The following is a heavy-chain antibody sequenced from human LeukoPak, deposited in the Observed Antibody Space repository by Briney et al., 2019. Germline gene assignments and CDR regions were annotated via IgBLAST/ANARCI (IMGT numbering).Heavy chain of an antibody. CDR2: IYYSGST. J-gene: IGHJ4*02. CDR3: ARWAYSSAWYQYFDY. D-gene: IGHD6-19*01. Sequence: SETLSLTCTVSGGSISSYFWSWIRQPPGKGLEWLGYIYYSGSTNYNPSLKSRVTISIDTSKNEFSLKLSSVTDADTAVYYCARWAYSSAWYQYFDYWGQGTLVTVSS. V-gene: IGHV4-59*08. CDR1: GGSISSYF.